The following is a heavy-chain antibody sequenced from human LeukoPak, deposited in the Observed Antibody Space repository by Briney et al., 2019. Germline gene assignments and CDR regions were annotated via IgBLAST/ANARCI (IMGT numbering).Heavy chain of an antibody. Sequence: GGSLRLSCAASGFTFSSYSMNWVRQAPGKGLEWVSSISSSSSYIYYADSVKGRFTISRDNAKNPLYLQMNSLRAEDTALYYCARTAAGTKCAFDIWGQGTMVTVSS. V-gene: IGHV3-21*04. CDR2: ISSSSSYI. CDR3: ARTAAGTKCAFDI. J-gene: IGHJ3*02. CDR1: GFTFSSYS. D-gene: IGHD6-13*01.